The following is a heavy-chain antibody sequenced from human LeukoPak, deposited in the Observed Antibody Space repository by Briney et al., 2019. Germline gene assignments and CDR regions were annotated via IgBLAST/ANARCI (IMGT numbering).Heavy chain of an antibody. CDR2: ISAYNGNT. CDR1: GYTFTSYG. Sequence: ASVKVSCKASGYTFTSYGISWVRQAPGQGLEWMGWISAYNGNTNYAQKLQGRVTMTTDTSTSTAYMELRSLRSDDTAVYYCARERTQGRWWYYDSSGYSYYYYYMDVWGKGTTVTVSS. D-gene: IGHD3-22*01. J-gene: IGHJ6*03. V-gene: IGHV1-18*01. CDR3: ARERTQGRWWYYDSSGYSYYYYYMDV.